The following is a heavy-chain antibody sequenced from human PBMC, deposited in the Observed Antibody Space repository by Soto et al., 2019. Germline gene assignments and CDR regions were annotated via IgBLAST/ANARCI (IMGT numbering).Heavy chain of an antibody. CDR1: GFTVSSNY. CDR2: IYSGGST. J-gene: IGHJ6*03. CDR3: ARERSGYDYYYYYMDV. Sequence: HPGGSLRLSCAASGFTVSSNYMSWVRQAPGKGLEWVSVIYSGGSTYYADSVKGRFTISRDNSKNTLYLQMNSLRAEDTAVYYCARERSGYDYYYYYMDVWGKGTTVTVSS. D-gene: IGHD5-12*01. V-gene: IGHV3-66*01.